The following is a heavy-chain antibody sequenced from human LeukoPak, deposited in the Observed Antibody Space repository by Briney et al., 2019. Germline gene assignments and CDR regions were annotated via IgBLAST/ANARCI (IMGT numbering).Heavy chain of an antibody. V-gene: IGHV3-9*01. CDR1: GFTFDDYA. Sequence: GGSLRLSCAASGFTFDDYAMHWVRQAPGKGLEWVSGISWNSGSIGYADSVKGRFTISRDNAKNSLYLQMNSLRAEDTALYYCAKGASWLQSRGFDYWGQGTLVTVSS. CDR3: AKGASWLQSRGFDY. CDR2: ISWNSGSI. D-gene: IGHD5-24*01. J-gene: IGHJ4*02.